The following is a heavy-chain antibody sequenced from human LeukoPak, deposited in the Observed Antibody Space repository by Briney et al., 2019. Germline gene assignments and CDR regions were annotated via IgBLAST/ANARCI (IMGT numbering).Heavy chain of an antibody. CDR1: GFTFSSYE. Sequence: GGSLRLSCAASGFTFSSYEMNWVRQVQGKGLEWVSSISSSSSYIYYADSVKGRFTISRDNAKNSLYLQMNSLRAEDTAVYYCARGVGGYWGQGTLVTVSS. V-gene: IGHV3-21*01. CDR3: ARGVGGY. CDR2: ISSSSSYI. D-gene: IGHD3-10*01. J-gene: IGHJ4*02.